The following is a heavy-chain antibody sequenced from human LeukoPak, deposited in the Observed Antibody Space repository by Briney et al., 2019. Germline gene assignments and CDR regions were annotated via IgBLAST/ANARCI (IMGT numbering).Heavy chain of an antibody. CDR3: ARAGIAAAGSPFDN. Sequence: GGSLRLSCAASGFTFSSYAMHWVRQAPGKGLEWVAVISYDGSNKYYADSVKGRFTISRDNSKNTLYLQMNSLRAEDTAVYYCARAGIAAAGSPFDNWGRGTLVTVSS. J-gene: IGHJ4*02. V-gene: IGHV3-30*04. CDR1: GFTFSSYA. D-gene: IGHD6-13*01. CDR2: ISYDGSNK.